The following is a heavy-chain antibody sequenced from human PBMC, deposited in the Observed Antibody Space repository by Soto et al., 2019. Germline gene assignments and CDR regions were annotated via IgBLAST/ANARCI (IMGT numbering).Heavy chain of an antibody. CDR1: GDSISSRSYY. J-gene: IGHJ4*02. V-gene: IGHV4-39*01. CDR2: IYYSGST. D-gene: IGHD5-12*01. Sequence: PSETLSLTCAVSGDSISSRSYYWGWIRQPPGKGLEWIGSIYYSGSTYYNPSLKSRVTISVDTSKNQFSLKLSSVTAADTAVYYCARHRKGDGYNRWHFDYWGQGTLVTVSS. CDR3: ARHRKGDGYNRWHFDY.